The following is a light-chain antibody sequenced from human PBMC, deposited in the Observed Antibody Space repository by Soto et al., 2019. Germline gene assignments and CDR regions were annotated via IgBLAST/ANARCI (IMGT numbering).Light chain of an antibody. CDR3: QQRGNWPLT. V-gene: IGKV3-11*01. CDR1: RSVSSY. Sequence: EIVLTQSPATLSLSPGERATLSCRASRSVSSYLAWYQQKLGQAPRLLIYDASNRATGIPARFSGSGSGTDFTLTISSLEPEDFAVYYCQQRGNWPLTFGGGTKVEIK. J-gene: IGKJ4*01. CDR2: DAS.